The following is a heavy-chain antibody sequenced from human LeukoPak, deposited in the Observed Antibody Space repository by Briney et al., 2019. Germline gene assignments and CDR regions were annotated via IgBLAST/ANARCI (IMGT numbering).Heavy chain of an antibody. V-gene: IGHV4-59*01. J-gene: IGHJ4*02. CDR2: IYYSGST. CDR1: GGSISSYY. Sequence: SETLSLTCTVSGGSISSYYWSWIRQPPGEGLEWIGYIYYSGSTNYNPSLKSRVTISVDTSKNQFSLKLSSVTAADTAVYYCASVRDGYNWGAFDYWGQGTLVTVSS. CDR3: ASVRDGYNWGAFDY. D-gene: IGHD5-24*01.